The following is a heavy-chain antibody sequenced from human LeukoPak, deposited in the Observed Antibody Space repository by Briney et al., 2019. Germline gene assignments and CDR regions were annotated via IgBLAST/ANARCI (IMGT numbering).Heavy chain of an antibody. CDR2: ISGSGGST. Sequence: PGGSLRLSCAASGFTFSSYAMSWVRQAPGKGLEWVSAISGSGGSTYYADSVKGRFTISRDNSKNTLYLQMNSLRAEDTAVYYCSREGGGVVPAAIAPPVGYWGQGTLVTVSS. J-gene: IGHJ4*02. D-gene: IGHD2-2*01. V-gene: IGHV3-23*01. CDR1: GFTFSSYA. CDR3: SREGGGVVPAAIAPPVGY.